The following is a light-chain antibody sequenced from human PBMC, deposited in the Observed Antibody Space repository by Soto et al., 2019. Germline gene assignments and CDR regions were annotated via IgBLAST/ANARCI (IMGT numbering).Light chain of an antibody. Sequence: IQMTQSPSTLSASVLDRVTITCRARQSVRNWLAWYQHKPGKAPKLLIYDASSLESGVASRFSGSGFGTEFTLTISSLQPDDFGTYYCQQFNTYSYTFGQGTRVEIK. CDR1: QSVRNW. V-gene: IGKV1-5*01. CDR2: DAS. CDR3: QQFNTYSYT. J-gene: IGKJ2*01.